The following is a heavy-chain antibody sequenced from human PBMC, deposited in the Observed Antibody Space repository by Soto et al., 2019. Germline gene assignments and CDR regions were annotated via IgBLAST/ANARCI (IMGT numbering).Heavy chain of an antibody. CDR3: AKGAGVLLWFGLDAFDI. D-gene: IGHD3-10*01. CDR1: GFTFSSYA. V-gene: IGHV3-23*01. Sequence: GGSLRLSCAASGFTFSSYAMSWVRQAPGKGLEWVSAISGSGGSTYYADSVKGRFTISRDNSKNTLYLQMNGLRAEDTAVYYCAKGAGVLLWFGLDAFDIWGQGTMVTVSS. CDR2: ISGSGGST. J-gene: IGHJ3*02.